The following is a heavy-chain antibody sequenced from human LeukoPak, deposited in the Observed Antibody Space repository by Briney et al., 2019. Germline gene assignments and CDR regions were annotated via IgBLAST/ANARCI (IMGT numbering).Heavy chain of an antibody. V-gene: IGHV4-34*01. D-gene: IGHD4-23*01. J-gene: IGHJ4*02. CDR3: ARAGDYGGNHYDY. CDR1: GGSFSGYY. CDR2: INHSGST. Sequence: SSETLSLTCAVYGGSFSGYYWSWIRRPPGKGLEWIGEINHSGSTNYNPSLKSRVTISVDTSKNQFSLKLSSVTAADTAVYYCARAGDYGGNHYDYWGQGTLVTVSS.